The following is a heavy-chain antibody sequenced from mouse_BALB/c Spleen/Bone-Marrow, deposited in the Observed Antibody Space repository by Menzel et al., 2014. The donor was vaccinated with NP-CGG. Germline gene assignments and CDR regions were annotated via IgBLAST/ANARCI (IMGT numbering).Heavy chain of an antibody. CDR3: ARLGNDDAMDY. J-gene: IGHJ4*01. CDR2: INSNGGST. V-gene: IGHV5-6-2*01. CDR1: GFTFSSYY. Sequence: EVKLVESGGGLVKLGGSLKLSCAASGFTFSSYYMSWVRQTPEKRLELVAAINSNGGSTYHPDTVKGRFTISRDNAKNTLYLQMSSLKSEDTALYYCARLGNDDAMDYWGQGTSVTVSS. D-gene: IGHD2-12*01.